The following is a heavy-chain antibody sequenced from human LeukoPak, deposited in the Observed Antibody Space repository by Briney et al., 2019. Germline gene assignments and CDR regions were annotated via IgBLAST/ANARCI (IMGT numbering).Heavy chain of an antibody. CDR1: GYTFTSYY. V-gene: IGHV1-46*01. Sequence: GASVKVSCKASGYTFTSYYMHWVRQAPGQGLEWMGIINPSGGSTSYAQKFQGRVTMTRDTSTSTVYMELSILRSEDTAVYYCARPIAAAGLFDYWGQGTLVTVSS. D-gene: IGHD6-13*01. J-gene: IGHJ4*02. CDR2: INPSGGST. CDR3: ARPIAAAGLFDY.